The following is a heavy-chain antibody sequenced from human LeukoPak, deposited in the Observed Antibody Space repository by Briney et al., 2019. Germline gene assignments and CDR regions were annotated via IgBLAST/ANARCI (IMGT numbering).Heavy chain of an antibody. J-gene: IGHJ4*02. D-gene: IGHD3-10*01. CDR1: GFTFSDYG. V-gene: IGHV3-21*01. Sequence: PGGSLRLSCAVSGFTFSDYGMNWVRQAPGKGLEWVSFISYSSSDIYYADSLKGRFTISRDNAQNSLYLQMNSLRAEDTAVYYCARFTSGSGSNDYFDYWGQGTLVTVSS. CDR2: ISYSSSDI. CDR3: ARFTSGSGSNDYFDY.